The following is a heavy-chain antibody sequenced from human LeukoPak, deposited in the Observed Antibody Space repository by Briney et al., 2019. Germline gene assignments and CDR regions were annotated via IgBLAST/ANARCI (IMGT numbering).Heavy chain of an antibody. Sequence: GGSLRLSCAATGFTFSSYDMCWVRQAPGKGLEWVSIIYSGGNTYYADSVKGRFTISRDNSKNTLYLQMNSLRVEDTAVYYCATTRGSSFDYWGQGTLVTVSS. J-gene: IGHJ4*02. CDR2: IYSGGNT. D-gene: IGHD3-10*01. V-gene: IGHV3-53*01. CDR3: ATTRGSSFDY. CDR1: GFTFSSYD.